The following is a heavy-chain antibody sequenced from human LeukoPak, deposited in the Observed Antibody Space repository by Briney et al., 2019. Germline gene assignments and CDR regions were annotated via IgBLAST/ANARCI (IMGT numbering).Heavy chain of an antibody. CDR2: IYHSGNT. CDR1: NYSISNGYY. CDR3: AREVVTASTPDY. V-gene: IGHV4-38-2*02. D-gene: IGHD2-21*02. J-gene: IGHJ4*02. Sequence: SETLSLTCAVSNYSISNGYYWGWIRQPPGKGLEWIGSIYHSGNTYHNPSLKSRVTISVDTSKNQFSLKLRSVTAADTAVYYCAREVVTASTPDYWGQGTLVTVSS.